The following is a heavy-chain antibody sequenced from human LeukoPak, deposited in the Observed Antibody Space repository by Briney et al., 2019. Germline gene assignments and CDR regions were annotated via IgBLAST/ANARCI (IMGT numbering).Heavy chain of an antibody. CDR3: ARDDRSGYSTLGY. CDR2: IYYSGST. CDR1: GGSISSGGYY. V-gene: IGHV4-31*03. D-gene: IGHD3-22*01. J-gene: IGHJ4*02. Sequence: SETLSLTCTVSGGSISSGGYYWSWIRQHPGKGLEWIGYIYYSGSTYYNPSLKSRVTISVDTSKNQFSLNLRSVTAADTAVYYCARDDRSGYSTLGYWGQGTLVTVSS.